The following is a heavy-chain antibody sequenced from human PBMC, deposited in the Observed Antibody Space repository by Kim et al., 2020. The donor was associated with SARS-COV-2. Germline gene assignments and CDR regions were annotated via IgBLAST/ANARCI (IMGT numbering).Heavy chain of an antibody. V-gene: IGHV3-7*01. CDR1: GFTFSSFW. CDR2: INEDGSQK. J-gene: IGHJ4*02. D-gene: IGHD2-15*01. Sequence: GGSLRLSCAASGFTFSSFWMTWVRQAPGKGLEWVANINEDGSQKYYIDSVKGRFTISRDNATNSVYLQMNSLRAEDTAVYYCARPRYSSWGQGILVTVSS. CDR3: ARPRYSS.